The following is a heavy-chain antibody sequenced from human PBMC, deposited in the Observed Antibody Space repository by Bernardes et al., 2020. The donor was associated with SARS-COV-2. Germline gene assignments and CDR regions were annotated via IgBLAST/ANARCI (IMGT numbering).Heavy chain of an antibody. V-gene: IGHV4-39*02. Sequence: SETLSLTCTVSGGSISSSSYYWGWIRQPPGKGLEWIGSIYYSGSTYYNPSLKSRVTISVDTSKNQFSLKLSSVTAADTAVYYCATDQRYYDILTGRTYYYGMDVWGQGTTVTVSS. CDR3: ATDQRYYDILTGRTYYYGMDV. J-gene: IGHJ6*02. D-gene: IGHD3-9*01. CDR2: IYYSGST. CDR1: GGSISSSSYY.